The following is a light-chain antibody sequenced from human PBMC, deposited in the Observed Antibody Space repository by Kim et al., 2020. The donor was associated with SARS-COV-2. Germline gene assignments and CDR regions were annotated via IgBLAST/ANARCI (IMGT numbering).Light chain of an antibody. Sequence: VSPGERAPPSCRASQSVSSNLAWYQQKPGQAPRLLIYGASTRATGIPARFSGSGSGTEFTLTISSLQSEDFAVYYCQQYNNWLFTFGGGTKVDI. CDR2: GAS. CDR3: QQYNNWLFT. V-gene: IGKV3-15*01. J-gene: IGKJ4*01. CDR1: QSVSSN.